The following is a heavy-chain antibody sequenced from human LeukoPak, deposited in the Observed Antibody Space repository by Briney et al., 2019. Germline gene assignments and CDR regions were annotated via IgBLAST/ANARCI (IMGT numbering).Heavy chain of an antibody. D-gene: IGHD3-10*01. J-gene: IGHJ4*02. CDR2: ISGSGGST. CDR3: AKFDYGLGRHIDY. Sequence: GGSLRLSCAASGFTFSSYAMSWVRQAPGKGLEWVSVISGSGGSTYYADSVMGRFTISRDNSKNTLYLQMNSLRAEDTAVYYCAKFDYGLGRHIDYWGQGTLVTVSS. V-gene: IGHV3-23*01. CDR1: GFTFSSYA.